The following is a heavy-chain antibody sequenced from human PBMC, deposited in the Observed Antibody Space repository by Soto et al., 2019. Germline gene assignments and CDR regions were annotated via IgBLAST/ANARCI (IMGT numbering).Heavy chain of an antibody. V-gene: IGHV4-39*01. CDR1: GCSISSSSYY. Sequence: PSETLSLTCAVSGCSISSSSYYWGWLRQPPGKGLEWIGSIYYSGSTYYNPSLKSRVTISVDTSKNQFSLKLSSVTGADTAVYYCARHRAQDGRGVIYYGGQGTRVT. J-gene: IGHJ4*02. CDR2: IYYSGST. CDR3: ARHRAQDGRGVIYY. D-gene: IGHD3-3*01.